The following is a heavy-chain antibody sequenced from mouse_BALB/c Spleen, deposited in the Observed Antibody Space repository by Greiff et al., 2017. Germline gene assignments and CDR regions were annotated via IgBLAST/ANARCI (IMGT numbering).Heavy chain of an antibody. CDR1: GFTFSSYA. J-gene: IGHJ3*01. Sequence: EVKLVESGGCLVKPGGSLKLSCAASGFTFSSYAMSWVRQTPEKRLEWVASISSGGSTYYPDSVKGRFTISRDNARNILYLQMSSLRSEDTAMYYCARVGGGNSAWFAYWGQGTLVTVSA. CDR3: ARVGGGNSAWFAY. D-gene: IGHD2-1*01. CDR2: ISSGGST. V-gene: IGHV5-6-5*01.